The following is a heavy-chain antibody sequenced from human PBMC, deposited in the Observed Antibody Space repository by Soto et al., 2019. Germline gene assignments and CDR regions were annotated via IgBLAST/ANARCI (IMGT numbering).Heavy chain of an antibody. CDR3: VSWSSGNYGPHYNY. CDR1: GYRFTISA. CDR2: IWYDGSNK. Sequence: SCKSSGYRFTISAIHWYCKDPGKGLEWVAGIWYDGSNKYYADSVKGRFTISRDNSKNTLYLQMNSLRADDTVLYFCVSWSSGNYGPHYNYWGQGALVTVS. D-gene: IGHD1-26*01. J-gene: IGHJ4*02. V-gene: IGHV3-33*01.